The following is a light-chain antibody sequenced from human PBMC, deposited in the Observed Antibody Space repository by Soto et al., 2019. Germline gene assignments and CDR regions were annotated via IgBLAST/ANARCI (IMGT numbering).Light chain of an antibody. Sequence: DIQMTQSPSSLSASVGDRVTITCRASQSINSYLNWYQQKPGKAPNLLIYAASSLQSGVPSRFSGSGSGTEFSLTISSLQPDDFATYYCQQYKSFSLTFGGGTKVDIK. CDR3: QQYKSFSLT. CDR2: AAS. V-gene: IGKV1-39*01. CDR1: QSINSY. J-gene: IGKJ4*01.